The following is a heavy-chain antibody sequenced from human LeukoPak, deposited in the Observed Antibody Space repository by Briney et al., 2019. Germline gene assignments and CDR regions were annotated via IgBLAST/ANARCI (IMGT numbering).Heavy chain of an antibody. CDR1: GGSISSSSYY. Sequence: SETLSLTCTVSGGSISSSSYYWHWIRQPAGKGLEWIGRIYTSGNTNYNPSLKSRVTMSVDTSNNQFSLKLNSVTAADTAVYYCARGTTVDYFDYWGQGTLVTVSS. V-gene: IGHV4-61*02. CDR2: IYTSGNT. D-gene: IGHD4-23*01. CDR3: ARGTTVDYFDY. J-gene: IGHJ4*02.